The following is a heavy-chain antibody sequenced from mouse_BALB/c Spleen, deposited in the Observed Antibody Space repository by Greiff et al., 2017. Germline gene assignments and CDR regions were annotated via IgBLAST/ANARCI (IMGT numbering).Heavy chain of an antibody. D-gene: IGHD2-4*01. CDR2: ISYDGSN. CDR3: AREGYYDYSWFAY. CDR1: GYSITSGYY. Sequence: ESGPGLVKPSQSLSLTCSVTGYSITSGYYWNWIRQFPGNKLEWMGYISYDGSNNYNPSLKNRISITRDTSKNQFFLKLNSVTTEDTATYYCAREGYYDYSWFAYWGQGTLVTVSA. V-gene: IGHV3-6*02. J-gene: IGHJ3*01.